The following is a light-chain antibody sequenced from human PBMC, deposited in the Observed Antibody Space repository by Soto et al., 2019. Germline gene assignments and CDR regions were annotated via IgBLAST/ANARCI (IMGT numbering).Light chain of an antibody. CDR1: ESLSTY. V-gene: IGKV3-15*01. CDR2: GAS. J-gene: IGKJ2*01. Sequence: EIVITQFPTTLFVFSGGKITPFCRASESLSTYLAWYQQKPGQAPRLLIYGASTKATGIPARFSGSGSATDFTLTISSLQSEDFAVYYCQSYNDWPFTFGQGTKVDIK. CDR3: QSYNDWPFT.